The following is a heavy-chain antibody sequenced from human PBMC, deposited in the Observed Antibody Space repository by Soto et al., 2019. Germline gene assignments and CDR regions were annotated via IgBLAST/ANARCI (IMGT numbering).Heavy chain of an antibody. V-gene: IGHV4-61*01. J-gene: IGHJ4*02. Sequence: QVQLQESGPGLVKPSETLSLTCTVSGGSVSSGSYYWSWIRQPPGKGLEWIGYIYYSGSTNYNPSLKSRVTISVGTSKNQFSLELSSVTAADTAVYYCARGSPNYYDSSGLDYWGQGTLVTVSS. CDR1: GGSVSSGSYY. D-gene: IGHD3-22*01. CDR3: ARGSPNYYDSSGLDY. CDR2: IYYSGST.